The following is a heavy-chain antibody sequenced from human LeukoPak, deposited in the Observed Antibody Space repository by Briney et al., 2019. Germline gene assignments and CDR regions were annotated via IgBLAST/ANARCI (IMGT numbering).Heavy chain of an antibody. CDR1: GGSISSYY. Sequence: ETLSLTCTVSGGSISSYYWSWIRQPPGKGLEWVANIKQDGSEKYYVDSVKGRFTISRDNAKNSLYLQMNSLRAEDTAVYYCARDPTLWFGELSPYFDYWGQGTLVTVSS. CDR3: ARDPTLWFGELSPYFDY. D-gene: IGHD3-10*01. CDR2: IKQDGSEK. V-gene: IGHV3-7*01. J-gene: IGHJ4*02.